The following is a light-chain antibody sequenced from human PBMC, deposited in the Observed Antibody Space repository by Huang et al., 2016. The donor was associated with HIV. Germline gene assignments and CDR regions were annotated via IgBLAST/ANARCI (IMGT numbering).Light chain of an antibody. Sequence: VLWVTQSPPFFSASTGDRCTITCQLNEDTHDYVAWFRQASGEAPELLIYAASTLQTGVPSIFNGSLSGTDFTLTITCLQPEDFTTYFCQQYFSFPLTVGGGTKV. CDR1: EDTHDY. CDR2: AAS. J-gene: IGKJ4*01. V-gene: IGKV1D-8*01. CDR3: QQYFSFPLT.